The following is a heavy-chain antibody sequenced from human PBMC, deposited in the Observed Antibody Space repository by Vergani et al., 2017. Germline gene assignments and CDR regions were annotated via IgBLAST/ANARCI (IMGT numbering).Heavy chain of an antibody. Sequence: QVQLQQWGAGLLKPSETLSLTCAVYGGSFSGYYWSWIRQPPGKGLEWIGEINHSGSTNYNPSLKSRVTISVDTSKNQFSLKLSSVTAADTAVYYCARGQGYCSSTSCHSSAFDIWGQGTMVTVSS. CDR1: GGSFSGYY. D-gene: IGHD2-2*02. CDR3: ARGQGYCSSTSCHSSAFDI. V-gene: IGHV4-34*01. J-gene: IGHJ3*02. CDR2: INHSGST.